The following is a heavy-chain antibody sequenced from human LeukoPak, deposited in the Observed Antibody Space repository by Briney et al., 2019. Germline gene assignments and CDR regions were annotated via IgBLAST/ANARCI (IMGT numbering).Heavy chain of an antibody. D-gene: IGHD2-21*02. Sequence: GASVKVSCKASGGTFSSYAISWVRQAPGQGLEWMGGIIPIFGTANYAQKFQGRVAITADESTSTAYMELSSLRSEDTAVYYCASGDKDWFDPWGQGTLVTVSS. V-gene: IGHV1-69*13. J-gene: IGHJ5*02. CDR1: GGTFSSYA. CDR2: IIPIFGTA. CDR3: ASGDKDWFDP.